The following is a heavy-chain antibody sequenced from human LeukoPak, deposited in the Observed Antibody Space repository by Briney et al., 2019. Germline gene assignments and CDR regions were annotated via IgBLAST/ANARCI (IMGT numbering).Heavy chain of an antibody. CDR3: ARDDAMGATIDY. D-gene: IGHD1-26*01. Sequence: GGSLRLSCAASGFTFRSYEMNWVRQAPGKGLEWVSYISSSGSTIYYADPVKGRFTISRENAKNSLYLQMNSLRAEDTAVYYCARDDAMGATIDYWGQGTLVTVSS. J-gene: IGHJ4*02. CDR2: ISSSGSTI. CDR1: GFTFRSYE. V-gene: IGHV3-48*03.